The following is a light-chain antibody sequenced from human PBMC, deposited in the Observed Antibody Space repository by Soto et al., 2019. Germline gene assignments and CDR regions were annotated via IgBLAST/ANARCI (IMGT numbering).Light chain of an antibody. CDR2: GNS. Sequence: QPVLTQPPSVSGAPGQRVTISCTGSSSNIGAGYDVHWYQQLPGTAPKLLIYGNSTRPSGVPDRFSGSKSGTSASLAITGLQAEDEADYYCQSYDSSLSGHVVFGGGPKLTVL. CDR1: SSNIGAGYD. V-gene: IGLV1-40*01. CDR3: QSYDSSLSGHVV. J-gene: IGLJ2*01.